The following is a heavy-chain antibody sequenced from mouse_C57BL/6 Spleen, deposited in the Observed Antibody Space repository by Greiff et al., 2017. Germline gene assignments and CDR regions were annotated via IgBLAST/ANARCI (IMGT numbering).Heavy chain of an antibody. CDR1: GYTFTSYW. Sequence: QVQLQQPGAELVMPGASVKLSCKASGYTFTSYWLHWVKQRPGQGLEWIGELDPSDSYANSNQKFKGKSTLTVDKSSRTAYMQLSSLTSEDSAVYYCARSYDYWFAYWGQGALV. J-gene: IGHJ3*01. CDR2: LDPSDSYA. V-gene: IGHV1-69*01. D-gene: IGHD2-4*01. CDR3: ARSYDYWFAY.